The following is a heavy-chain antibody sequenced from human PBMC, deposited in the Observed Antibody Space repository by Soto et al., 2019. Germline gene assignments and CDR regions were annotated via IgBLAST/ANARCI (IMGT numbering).Heavy chain of an antibody. CDR2: ISGDGLST. V-gene: IGHV3-23*01. Sequence: PLWSLRLSCAGSGSTFTDFTMTWVRQAPGKGLEWVSAISGDGLSTYYAGSVKGRFTISRDNSKTTLYLQMNSLRAEDTAVYYCARRPDAFDIWGRGTMVTVSS. CDR3: ARRPDAFDI. CDR1: GSTFTDFT. J-gene: IGHJ3*02.